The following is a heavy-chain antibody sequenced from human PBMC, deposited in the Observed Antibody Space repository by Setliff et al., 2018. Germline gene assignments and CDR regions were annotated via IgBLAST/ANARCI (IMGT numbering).Heavy chain of an antibody. Sequence: GGSLRLSCAASGFTFSSYWMSWVRQAPGKGLEWVANIKQDGSEKYYVDSVKGRFTISRDNSKNTLYLQMNSLRAEDTAVYYCARRETYYNFWSGYYAYWGQGTLVTVSS. V-gene: IGHV3-7*03. CDR1: GFTFSSYW. CDR2: IKQDGSEK. D-gene: IGHD3-3*01. J-gene: IGHJ4*02. CDR3: ARRETYYNFWSGYYAY.